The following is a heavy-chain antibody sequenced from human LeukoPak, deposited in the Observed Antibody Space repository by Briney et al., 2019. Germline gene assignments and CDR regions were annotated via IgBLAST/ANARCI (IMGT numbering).Heavy chain of an antibody. J-gene: IGHJ4*02. Sequence: SETLSLTCTVSGYSISSGYYWGWIRQPPGKGLEWIGSIYHSGSTYYNPSLKSRVTISVDTSKNQFSLKLSSVTAADTAVYYCARYYIIGTFHFDYWGQGTLVTVSS. CDR1: GYSISSGYY. V-gene: IGHV4-38-2*02. CDR2: IYHSGST. D-gene: IGHD1/OR15-1a*01. CDR3: ARYYIIGTFHFDY.